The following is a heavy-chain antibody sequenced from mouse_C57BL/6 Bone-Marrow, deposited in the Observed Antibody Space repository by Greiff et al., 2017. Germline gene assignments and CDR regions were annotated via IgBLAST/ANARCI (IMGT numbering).Heavy chain of an antibody. Sequence: VQLQQPGAELVMPGASVQLSCKASGYTFTSYWMHWVKQRPGQGLEWIGEIDPSDSYTNYNQKFQGKSPLTVDKSSSTADMQLSSLTSEDSAVYYCARSCFDGYPYWGQGTTLTVSS. V-gene: IGHV1-69*01. CDR1: GYTFTSYW. D-gene: IGHD2-3*01. J-gene: IGHJ2*01. CDR2: IDPSDSYT. CDR3: ARSCFDGYPY.